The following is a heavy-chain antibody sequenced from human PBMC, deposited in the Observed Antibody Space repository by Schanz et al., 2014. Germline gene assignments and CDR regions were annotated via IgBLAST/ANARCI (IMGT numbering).Heavy chain of an antibody. CDR3: AKSQTPYATRFDY. CDR2: ISRGGGTT. Sequence: EVQLLESGGGLVQPGGSLRLSCAASGFPFSTYAMNWVRQAPGKGLEWVSSISRGGGTTYYADSVKGRFTISRDNSKNTLYLQMNSLRAEDTALYYCAKSQTPYATRFDYWGHGTLVTVSS. J-gene: IGHJ4*01. D-gene: IGHD4-17*01. V-gene: IGHV3-23*01. CDR1: GFPFSTYA.